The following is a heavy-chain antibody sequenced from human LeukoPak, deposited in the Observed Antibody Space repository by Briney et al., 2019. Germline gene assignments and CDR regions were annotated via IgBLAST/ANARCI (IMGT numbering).Heavy chain of an antibody. D-gene: IGHD2-21*02. CDR2: IWYDGSNK. V-gene: IGHV3-33*01. Sequence: GGSLRLSCAASGFTFSSYGMHWVRQAPGKGLEWVAVIWYDGSNKYYADSVKGRFTISRDNSKNTLYLQMNSLRDEDTAVYYCARGAPLEYCGGDCSRLLDYWGQGTLVTVSS. J-gene: IGHJ4*02. CDR1: GFTFSSYG. CDR3: ARGAPLEYCGGDCSRLLDY.